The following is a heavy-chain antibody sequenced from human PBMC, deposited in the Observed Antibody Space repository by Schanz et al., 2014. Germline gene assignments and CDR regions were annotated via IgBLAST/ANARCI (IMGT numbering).Heavy chain of an antibody. Sequence: QLQLQESGPGLVKPSETLSLTCTASGGSISSSSYYWGWIRQPPGKGLEGIGSTYYSGSTYYNPSQRSGATTSDHTSKTLFTETRGLASAADTAVYYCARHAGYYYYYGMDVWGQGTTVTVSS. CDR3: ARHAGYYYYYGMDV. D-gene: IGHD6-13*01. CDR1: GGSISSSSYY. J-gene: IGHJ6*02. V-gene: IGHV4-39*01. CDR2: TYYSGST.